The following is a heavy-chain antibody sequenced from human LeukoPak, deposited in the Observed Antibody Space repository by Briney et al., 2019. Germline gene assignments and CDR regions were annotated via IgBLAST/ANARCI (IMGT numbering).Heavy chain of an antibody. Sequence: PGGSLRLSCAASGFTFSSYTMGWVRQAPGKGLEWVSDINASGGATFYADSVKGRFTISRDNSKNTLYLQMNSLRAEDTAIYYCAKEGLSAYFDSWGQGSLVTVSS. CDR3: AKEGLSAYFDS. J-gene: IGHJ4*02. CDR1: GFTFSSYT. D-gene: IGHD4/OR15-4a*01. V-gene: IGHV3-23*01. CDR2: INASGGAT.